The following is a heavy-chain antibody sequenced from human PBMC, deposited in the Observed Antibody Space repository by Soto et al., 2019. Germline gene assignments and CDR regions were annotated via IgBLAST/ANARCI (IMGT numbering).Heavy chain of an antibody. V-gene: IGHV3-53*01. J-gene: IGHJ5*02. CDR1: GFNVSNTY. D-gene: IGHD3-22*01. CDR2: IYSGGAT. CDR3: AKVGHYEQGSYMFRYNWFGP. Sequence: PGGSLRLSCAAGGFNVSNTYTSRVRQAPRKGLDWVSVIYSGGATHYAGSVKGRLIISRDKSKNTVAPQMNSRRAEDTALYYCAKVGHYEQGSYMFRYNWFGPWGQGTLVTVS.